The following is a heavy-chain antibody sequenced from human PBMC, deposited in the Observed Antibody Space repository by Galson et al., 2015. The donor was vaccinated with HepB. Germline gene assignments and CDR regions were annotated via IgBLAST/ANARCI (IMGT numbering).Heavy chain of an antibody. V-gene: IGHV3-48*02. CDR2: ISSSSSTI. Sequence: SLRLSCAASGFTFSSYSMNWVRQAPGKGLEWVSYISSSSSTIYYADSVKGRFTISRDNAKNSLYLQMNSLRDEDTAVYYCASREDYGELGYYYGMDVWGQGTTVTVSS. CDR3: ASREDYGELGYYYGMDV. D-gene: IGHD4-17*01. J-gene: IGHJ6*02. CDR1: GFTFSSYS.